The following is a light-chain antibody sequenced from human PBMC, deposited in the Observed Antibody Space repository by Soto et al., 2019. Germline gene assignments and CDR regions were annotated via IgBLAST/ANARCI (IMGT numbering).Light chain of an antibody. CDR1: SSDVGGYNY. Sequence: QSALTQPASVSGSPGQSITISCTGTSSDVGGYNYVSWYQHHPGKAPKLMIFDVSNRPSGVSNRFSGSKSANTASLTISGLQAEDEADYYCSSYTCSSTPYVFGTGTKVTVL. J-gene: IGLJ1*01. V-gene: IGLV2-14*03. CDR3: SSYTCSSTPYV. CDR2: DVS.